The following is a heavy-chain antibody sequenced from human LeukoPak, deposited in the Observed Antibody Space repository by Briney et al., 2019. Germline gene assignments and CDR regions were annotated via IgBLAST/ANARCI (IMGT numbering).Heavy chain of an antibody. V-gene: IGHV3-13*04. CDR3: ARSEMAAALRVSGGTPYYYYGMDV. J-gene: IGHJ6*02. CDR2: IGTAGDT. Sequence: GGSLRLSCVASGFTFSSFEMNWVRQATGKGLEWVSAIGTAGDTYYPGSVKGRFTISRENAKSSLYLQMNSLRAGDTAVYYCARSEMAAALRVSGGTPYYYYGMDVWGQGTTVTVSS. CDR1: GFTFSSFE. D-gene: IGHD6-13*01.